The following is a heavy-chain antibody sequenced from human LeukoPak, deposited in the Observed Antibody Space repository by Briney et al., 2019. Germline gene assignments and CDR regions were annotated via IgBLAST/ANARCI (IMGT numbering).Heavy chain of an antibody. CDR2: IKQDGSEK. J-gene: IGHJ6*03. CDR1: GFTFSSYW. D-gene: IGHD3-3*01. V-gene: IGHV3-7*01. CDR3: ARDNFGVTQLIYYYYYMDV. Sequence: PGGSLRLSCAASGFTFSSYWMSWVRQAPGKGLEWVANIKQDGSEKYYVDSVKGRFTISRDNAKNSLYLQMNSLRAEDTAVYYCARDNFGVTQLIYYYYYMDVWGKGTTVTISS.